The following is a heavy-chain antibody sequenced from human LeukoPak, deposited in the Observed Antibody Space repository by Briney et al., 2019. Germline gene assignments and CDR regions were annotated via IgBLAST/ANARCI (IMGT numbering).Heavy chain of an antibody. Sequence: GGSLRLSCAASGFTFSSYSMNWVRQAPGKGLEWVSSISSSSSYIYYADSVKGRFTISRDNAKNSLYLQMNSLRAEDTAVYYCARGGADSWIQLRPGPHSFDYWGQGTLVTVSS. V-gene: IGHV3-21*01. CDR1: GFTFSSYS. CDR2: ISSSSSYI. J-gene: IGHJ4*02. CDR3: ARGGADSWIQLRPGPHSFDY. D-gene: IGHD5-18*01.